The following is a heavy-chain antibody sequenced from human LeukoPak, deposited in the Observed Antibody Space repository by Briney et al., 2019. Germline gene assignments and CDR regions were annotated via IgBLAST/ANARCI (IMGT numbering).Heavy chain of an antibody. CDR2: INPNSGGT. CDR3: ARDSGSFVSGYFDY. Sequence: ASVKVSCKASGYTFTGYYMRWVRQAPGQGLEWMGWINPNSGGTNYAQKFQGRVTMTRDTSISTAYMELSRLRSDDTAVYYCARDSGSFVSGYFDYWGQGTLVTVSS. CDR1: GYTFTGYY. V-gene: IGHV1-2*02. D-gene: IGHD3-16*01. J-gene: IGHJ4*02.